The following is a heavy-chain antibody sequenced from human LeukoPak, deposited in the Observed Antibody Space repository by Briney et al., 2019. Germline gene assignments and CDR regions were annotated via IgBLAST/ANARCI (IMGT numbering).Heavy chain of an antibody. J-gene: IGHJ4*02. CDR2: IWYDGSNK. Sequence: GRSPRLSCAASGFTFSSYGMHWVRQAPGKGLEWVAVIWYDGSNKYYADSVKGRFTISRDNSKNTLYLQMNSLRAEDTAVYYCARSVVVPAAIIDYWGQGTLVTVSS. CDR1: GFTFSSYG. D-gene: IGHD2-2*01. V-gene: IGHV3-33*01. CDR3: ARSVVVPAAIIDY.